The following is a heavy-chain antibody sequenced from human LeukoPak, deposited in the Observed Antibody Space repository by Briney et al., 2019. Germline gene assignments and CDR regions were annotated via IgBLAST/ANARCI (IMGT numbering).Heavy chain of an antibody. CDR2: INPSGGST. CDR1: GYTFTSYY. CDR3: ARDVVVVVAATPDYYYYGMDV. D-gene: IGHD2-15*01. J-gene: IGHJ6*04. Sequence: ASVTVSCKASGYTFTSYYMHWVRQAPGQGLEWMGIINPSGGSTSYAQKFQGRVTMTRDTSTSTVYMELSSLRSEDTAVYYCARDVVVVVAATPDYYYYGMDVWGKGTTVTVSS. V-gene: IGHV1-46*01.